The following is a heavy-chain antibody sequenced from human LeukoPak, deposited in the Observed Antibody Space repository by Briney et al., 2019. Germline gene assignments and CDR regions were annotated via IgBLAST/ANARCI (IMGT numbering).Heavy chain of an antibody. V-gene: IGHV3-21*04. CDR3: AKDMVPYYYDSSGYYTLSYNAFDV. CDR1: GFTFSSYS. CDR2: ISSSSSYI. J-gene: IGHJ3*01. D-gene: IGHD3-22*01. Sequence: GGSLRLSCAASGFTFSSYSMNWVRQAPGKGLEWVSSISSSSSYIYSADSVKGRFTISRDNAKNSLYLQMNSLRAEDMALYFCAKDMVPYYYDSSGYYTLSYNAFDVWGQGTMVTVSS.